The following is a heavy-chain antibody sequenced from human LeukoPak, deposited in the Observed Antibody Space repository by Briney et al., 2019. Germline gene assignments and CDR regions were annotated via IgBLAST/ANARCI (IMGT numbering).Heavy chain of an antibody. D-gene: IGHD3-9*01. CDR1: GFTVSSNY. Sequence: PGGSLRLSCAASGFTVSSNYTNWVRQAPGKGLEWISYIHSTSSTIHYADSVKGRFTISRDNAKNSLYLQMNSLRAEDTAVYYCARVVQDVTGADFWGQGTLVTVSS. V-gene: IGHV3-48*01. CDR2: IHSTSSTI. CDR3: ARVVQDVTGADF. J-gene: IGHJ4*02.